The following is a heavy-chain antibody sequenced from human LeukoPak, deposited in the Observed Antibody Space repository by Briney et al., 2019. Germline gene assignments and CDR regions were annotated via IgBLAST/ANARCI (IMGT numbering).Heavy chain of an antibody. CDR3: ARSSSGYYRVDY. Sequence: SETLSLTCAVSGYSISSGYYWGWIRQPPGKGLEWIGSIYHSGSTYYNPSHKSRVTISVDTSKNQFSLKLSSSTAAAPTGDSCARSSSGYYRVDYWGQGTLVTVSS. CDR1: GYSISSGYY. D-gene: IGHD3-22*01. V-gene: IGHV4-38-2*01. CDR2: IYHSGST. J-gene: IGHJ4*02.